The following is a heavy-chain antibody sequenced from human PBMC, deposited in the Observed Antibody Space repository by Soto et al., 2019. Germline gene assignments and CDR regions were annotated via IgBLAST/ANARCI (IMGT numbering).Heavy chain of an antibody. J-gene: IGHJ6*02. CDR1: GFSLSTSGVG. V-gene: IGHV2-5*02. CDR3: AHMYYYDSSGYPITTRLGYYGMDV. D-gene: IGHD3-22*01. CDR2: IYWDDDK. Sequence: GSGPTLVNPTQTLTLTCTFSGFSLSTSGVGVGWIRQPPGKALEWLALIYWDDDKRYSPSLKSRLTITKDTSKNQVVLTMTNMDPVDTATYYCAHMYYYDSSGYPITTRLGYYGMDVWGQGTTVTVSS.